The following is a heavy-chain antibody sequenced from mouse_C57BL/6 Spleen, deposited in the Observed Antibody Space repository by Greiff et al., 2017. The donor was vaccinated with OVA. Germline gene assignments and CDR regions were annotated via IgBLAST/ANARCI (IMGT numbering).Heavy chain of an antibody. D-gene: IGHD2-4*01. CDR2: IDPSDSYT. CDR1: GYTFTSYW. CDR3: ARGGDYAAWLDY. J-gene: IGHJ3*01. Sequence: QVQLKQPGAELVKPGASVKLSCKASGYTFTSYWMQWVKQRPGQGLEWIGEIDPSDSYTNYNQKFKGKATLTVDTSSSTDYMQLSSLTSEDSAVYYCARGGDYAAWLDYWGQGTLVTVSA. V-gene: IGHV1-50*01.